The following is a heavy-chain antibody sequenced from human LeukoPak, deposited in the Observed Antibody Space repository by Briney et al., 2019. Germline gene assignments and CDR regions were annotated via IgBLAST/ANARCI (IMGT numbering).Heavy chain of an antibody. CDR3: AREKVNWFDP. CDR1: GFTFGSYK. V-gene: IGHV3-48*03. CDR2: ISSSGSTI. J-gene: IGHJ5*02. Sequence: PGGSLRLSCAASGFTFGSYKMNWVRQAPGKGLEWVSYISSSGSTIHYADSVKGRFTISRDNAKNSLYLQMNSLRAEDTAVYYCAREKVNWFDPWGQGILVTVSS.